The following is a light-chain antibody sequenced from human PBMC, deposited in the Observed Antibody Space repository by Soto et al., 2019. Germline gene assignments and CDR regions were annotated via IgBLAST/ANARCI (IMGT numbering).Light chain of an antibody. CDR2: SNN. V-gene: IGLV1-44*01. Sequence: QLVLTQPPSASGTPGQRVTISCSGSSSNIGSNTVNWYQQLPGTAPKLLIYSNNQRPSGVPDRFSGSKSGTSASLAISGLQSEDEADYYCAAWDDSLNEELFGGGTKLTVL. CDR3: AAWDDSLNEEL. CDR1: SSNIGSNT. J-gene: IGLJ3*02.